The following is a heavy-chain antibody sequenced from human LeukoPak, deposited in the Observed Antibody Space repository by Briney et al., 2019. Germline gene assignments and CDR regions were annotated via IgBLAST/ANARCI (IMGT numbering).Heavy chain of an antibody. Sequence: PGGSLRLSCAASGFTFSSFSMNWVRQAPGKGLEWVSSISTTSSYISNADSVRGRFTISRDNAKNSLYLQMNSLRAEDTAVYYCASGYSYGDYWGQGTLVTVSS. CDR2: ISTTSSYI. D-gene: IGHD5-18*01. CDR3: ASGYSYGDY. V-gene: IGHV3-21*01. CDR1: GFTFSSFS. J-gene: IGHJ4*02.